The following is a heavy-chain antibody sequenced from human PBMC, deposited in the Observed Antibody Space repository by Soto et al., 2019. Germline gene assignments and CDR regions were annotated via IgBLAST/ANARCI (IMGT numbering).Heavy chain of an antibody. V-gene: IGHV3-23*01. CDR3: AKGGFYDFWSGYFAY. Sequence: GSLRLSCAASGFTFSSYAISWVRQAPGKGLEWVSAISGSGGSTYYADSVKGRFTISRDNSKNTLYLQMNSLRAEDTAVYYCAKGGFYDFWSGYFAYWGQGTLVTVSS. D-gene: IGHD3-3*01. CDR1: GFTFSSYA. CDR2: ISGSGGST. J-gene: IGHJ4*02.